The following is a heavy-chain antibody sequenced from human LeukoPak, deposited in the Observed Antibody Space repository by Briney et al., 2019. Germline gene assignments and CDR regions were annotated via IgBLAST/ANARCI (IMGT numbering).Heavy chain of an antibody. CDR3: AKLYSSSWYFDY. D-gene: IGHD6-13*01. V-gene: IGHV3-23*01. Sequence: GGSLRLSCAASGFTFSSYDMSWVRQAPGKGLEWVSSLTSDGGSTEYADSVKGRFTISRDNSKNTLYLQMNSLRAEDTAVYYCAKLYSSSWYFDYWGQGTLVTVSS. CDR1: GFTFSSYD. CDR2: LTSDGGST. J-gene: IGHJ4*02.